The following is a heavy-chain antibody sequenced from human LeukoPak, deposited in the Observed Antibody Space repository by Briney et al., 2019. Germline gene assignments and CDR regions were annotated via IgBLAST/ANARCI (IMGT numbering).Heavy chain of an antibody. CDR3: ASGSGSYRTPYYYMDV. Sequence: QSGGSLRLSCVASGFTVSSNYMSWVRQAPGKGLEWVSVIYSGDSTYYADSVKGRFTISRDNSKNTLYLQMNSLRAEDTAVYYCASGSGSYRTPYYYMDVWGTGTTVTVSS. CDR1: GFTVSSNY. D-gene: IGHD3-10*01. CDR2: IYSGDST. V-gene: IGHV3-53*01. J-gene: IGHJ6*03.